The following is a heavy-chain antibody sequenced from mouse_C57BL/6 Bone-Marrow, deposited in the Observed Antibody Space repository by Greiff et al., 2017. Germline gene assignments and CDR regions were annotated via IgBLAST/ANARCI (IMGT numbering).Heavy chain of an antibody. J-gene: IGHJ2*01. Sequence: EVKLVESGGGLVQPGGSLKLSCAASGFTFSDYGMSWVRQAPSKGPEWVAFFSNLAYSIYYADTVTGRFTISRENAKNTLYLEMSSLRSEDTAMYYCARHARRGYYFDYWGQGTTLTVSS. CDR1: GFTFSDYG. V-gene: IGHV5-15*01. CDR3: ARHARRGYYFDY. D-gene: IGHD2-12*01. CDR2: FSNLAYSI.